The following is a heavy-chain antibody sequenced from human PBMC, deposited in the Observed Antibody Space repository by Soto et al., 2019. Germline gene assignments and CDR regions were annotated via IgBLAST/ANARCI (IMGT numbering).Heavy chain of an antibody. CDR1: GFTFSSYA. CDR2: ISGSGGST. V-gene: IGHV3-23*01. J-gene: IGHJ4*02. CDR3: AKLTTVIEEPRYYFDY. Sequence: PGGSLRLSCAASGFTFSSYAMSWVRQAPGKGLKWVSAISGSGGSTYYADSVKGRFTISRDNSKNTLYLQMNSLRAEDTAVYYCAKLTTVIEEPRYYFDYWGQGTLVTVSS. D-gene: IGHD4-17*01.